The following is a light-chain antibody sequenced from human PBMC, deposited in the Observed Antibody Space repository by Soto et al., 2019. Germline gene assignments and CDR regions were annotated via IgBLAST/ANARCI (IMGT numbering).Light chain of an antibody. Sequence: EIVMTQSPATLSVSPRERATLSCRASQSVSSNLAWYQQKPGQAPRLLIYGASTRATVIPARFSGSGSGTEFTLTISSLQSEDFAVYYCQQYSNWPITFGPGTKVDIK. CDR1: QSVSSN. CDR3: QQYSNWPIT. CDR2: GAS. J-gene: IGKJ3*01. V-gene: IGKV3-15*01.